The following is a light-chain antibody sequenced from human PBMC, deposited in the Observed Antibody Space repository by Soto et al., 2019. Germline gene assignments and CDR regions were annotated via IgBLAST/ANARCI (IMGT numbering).Light chain of an antibody. V-gene: IGLV1-40*01. CDR1: RSNIGVGYD. J-gene: IGLJ1*01. CDR2: GNN. CDR3: QSYDNSLSGFYV. Sequence: VLAQPPSVSGAPGQTVTLSCTGSRSNIGVGYDVHWYQQLPGTAPKLLIYGNNNRPSGVPVRFSGSKSGTSASLAITGLQPEDEADYYCQSYDNSLSGFYVFGTVTKLTVL.